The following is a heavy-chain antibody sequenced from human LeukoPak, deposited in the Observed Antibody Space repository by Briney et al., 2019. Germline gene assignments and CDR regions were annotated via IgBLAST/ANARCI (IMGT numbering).Heavy chain of an antibody. CDR2: MFSSGGDT. D-gene: IGHD3-3*01. CDR1: GGSIINTY. J-gene: IGHJ5*02. V-gene: IGHV4-59*08. CDR3: ARGHYDFNA. Sequence: SETLSLTRTVSGGSIINTYWSWVRQASGKGLEWIAYMFSSGGDTNYNPFLKSRVTMSIDTSNNQFSLTLTSVTAADTAVYFCARGHYDFNAWGQGILVTVSS.